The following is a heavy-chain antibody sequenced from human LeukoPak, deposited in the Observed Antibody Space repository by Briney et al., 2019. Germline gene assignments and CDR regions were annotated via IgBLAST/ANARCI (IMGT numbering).Heavy chain of an antibody. CDR3: AKDLYISSWYGRGAFDI. CDR2: ISYDGSNK. D-gene: IGHD6-13*01. J-gene: IGHJ3*02. CDR1: GFTFSSYG. Sequence: PGGSLRLSCAASGFTFSSYGMHWVRQAPGKGLEWVAVISYDGSNKYYADSVKGRFTISRDNSKNTLYLQMNSLRAEDTAVYYCAKDLYISSWYGRGAFDIWGQGTMVTVSS. V-gene: IGHV3-30*18.